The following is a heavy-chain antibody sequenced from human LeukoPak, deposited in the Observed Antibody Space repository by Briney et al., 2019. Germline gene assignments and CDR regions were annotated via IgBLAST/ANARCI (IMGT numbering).Heavy chain of an antibody. D-gene: IGHD6-13*01. CDR3: AKMRDSSSWPYNWFDP. J-gene: IGHJ5*02. Sequence: PGGSLRLSSAASGFTFSSYGMHWVRQAPGKGLEWVAFIRYDGSNKYYADSVKGRFTISRDNSKNTLYLQMNSLRAEDTAVYYCAKMRDSSSWPYNWFDPWGQGTLVTVSS. V-gene: IGHV3-30*02. CDR2: IRYDGSNK. CDR1: GFTFSSYG.